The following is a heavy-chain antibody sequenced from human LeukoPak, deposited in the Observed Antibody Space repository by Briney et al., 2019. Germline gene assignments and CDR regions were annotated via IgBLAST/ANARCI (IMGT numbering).Heavy chain of an antibody. CDR3: ARARITMFRNWFDP. CDR1: GFTFSSYA. Sequence: PGGSLRLSCAASGFTFSSYALHWVRQAPGKGLEWVGVILYDGTMQYYADSVKGRFIISRDNSRNTLYLQMNTLKPEDTAVYYCARARITMFRNWFDPWGQGTLVTVSS. V-gene: IGHV3-30*04. J-gene: IGHJ5*02. D-gene: IGHD3-10*01. CDR2: ILYDGTMQ.